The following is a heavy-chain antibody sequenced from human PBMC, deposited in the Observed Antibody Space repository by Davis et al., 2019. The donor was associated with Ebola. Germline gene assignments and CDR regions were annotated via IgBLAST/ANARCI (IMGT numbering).Heavy chain of an antibody. CDR3: ARGGNSEVSYYYGMDV. V-gene: IGHV1-69*13. CDR2: IIPIFGTA. CDR1: GGTFSSYA. J-gene: IGHJ6*02. Sequence: VKVSCKASGGTFSSYAISWVRQAPGQGLEWMGGIIPIFGTANYAQKFQGRVTITADESTSTAYMELSSLRSEDTAVYYCARGGNSEVSYYYGMDVWGQGTTVTVSS. D-gene: IGHD4-23*01.